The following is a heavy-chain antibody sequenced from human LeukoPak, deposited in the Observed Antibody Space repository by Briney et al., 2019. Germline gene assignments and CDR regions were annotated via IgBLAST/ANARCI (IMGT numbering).Heavy chain of an antibody. CDR1: GFTFDDYA. J-gene: IGHJ4*02. CDR3: AKVIREVDMSYDY. Sequence: PGGSLRLSCAASGFTFDDYAMHWVRQAPGGGLEWVSAIHYSGGSTYYADSVKGRFTISRDNSKNTLYLRMNSLRAEDTAVYYCAKVIREVDMSYDYWGQGALVTVSS. D-gene: IGHD5-24*01. V-gene: IGHV3-23*01. CDR2: IHYSGGST.